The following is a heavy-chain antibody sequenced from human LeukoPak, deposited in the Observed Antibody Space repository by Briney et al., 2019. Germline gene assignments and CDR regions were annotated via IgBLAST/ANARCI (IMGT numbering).Heavy chain of an antibody. CDR3: ARAATMTAPLHFDY. D-gene: IGHD5-12*01. J-gene: IGHJ4*02. CDR1: GYTFTSYA. CDR2: INAGNGNT. Sequence: ASVKVSCKASGYTFTSYAMHWVRQAPGQRLEWMGWINAGNGNTKYSQKFQGRVTITRDTSASTAYMELSSLRSEDTAVYYCARAATMTAPLHFDYWGQGTLVTVSS. V-gene: IGHV1-3*01.